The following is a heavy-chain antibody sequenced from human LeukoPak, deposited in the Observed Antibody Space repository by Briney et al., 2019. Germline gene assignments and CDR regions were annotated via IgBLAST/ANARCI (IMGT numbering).Heavy chain of an antibody. Sequence: PSETLSLTCAVYGGSFSGYYWSWIRQPPGKGLEWIGEINHSGSTNYNPSLKSRVTLSLGTSKSQFSLRLSSVTAADTAVYYCARGSSPSYPLDYWGQGTLVTVSS. V-gene: IGHV4-34*01. J-gene: IGHJ4*02. CDR2: INHSGST. CDR1: GGSFSGYY. D-gene: IGHD2-2*01. CDR3: ARGSSPSYPLDY.